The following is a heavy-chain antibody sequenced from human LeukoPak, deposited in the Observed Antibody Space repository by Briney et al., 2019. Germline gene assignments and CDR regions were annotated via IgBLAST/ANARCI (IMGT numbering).Heavy chain of an antibody. CDR1: GFTFSSYG. Sequence: GRSLRLSCAASGFTFSSYGMHWVRQAPGKGLEWVAVIWYDGSNKYYADSVKGRFTISRDNAKNSLYLQMNGLRAEDTAVYYCARDYRRSYDFWSGYSSSHLNWFDPWGQGTLVTVSS. J-gene: IGHJ5*02. CDR3: ARDYRRSYDFWSGYSSSHLNWFDP. V-gene: IGHV3-33*01. CDR2: IWYDGSNK. D-gene: IGHD3-3*01.